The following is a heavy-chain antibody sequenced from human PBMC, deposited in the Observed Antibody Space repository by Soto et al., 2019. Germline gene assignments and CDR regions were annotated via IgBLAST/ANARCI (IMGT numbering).Heavy chain of an antibody. J-gene: IGHJ4*02. Sequence: GGFLRLSCAASGFTFSSYGMHWVRQAPGKGLEWVAVIWYDGSNKYYADSVKGRFTISRDNSKNTLYLQMNSLRAEDTAVYYCARGRKIVVVPAAIMDYWGQGTLVTVSS. CDR1: GFTFSSYG. CDR2: IWYDGSNK. CDR3: ARGRKIVVVPAAIMDY. V-gene: IGHV3-33*01. D-gene: IGHD2-2*02.